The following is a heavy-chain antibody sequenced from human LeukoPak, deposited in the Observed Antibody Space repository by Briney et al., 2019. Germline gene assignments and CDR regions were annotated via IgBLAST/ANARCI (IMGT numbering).Heavy chain of an antibody. V-gene: IGHV4-34*01. CDR3: ASLTMIVVP. Sequence: PSETLSLTCAVYGGSFSGYYWSWIRQPPGKGPEWIGEINHSGSTNYNPSLKSRVTISVDTSKNQFSLKLNSVTAADTAVYYCASLTMIVVPWGQGTLVTVSS. J-gene: IGHJ4*02. CDR2: INHSGST. CDR1: GGSFSGYY. D-gene: IGHD3-22*01.